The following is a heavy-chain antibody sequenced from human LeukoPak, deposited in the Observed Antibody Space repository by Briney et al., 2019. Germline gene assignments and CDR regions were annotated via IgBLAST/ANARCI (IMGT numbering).Heavy chain of an antibody. J-gene: IGHJ5*02. CDR2: IKQDGSEK. D-gene: IGHD3-10*01. V-gene: IGHV3-7*01. CDR1: GFTFSSYW. CDR3: ARDCDSGSYEGSWFDP. Sequence: PGGSLRLSCAASGFTFSSYWMSWVRQAPGKGLEWVANIKQDGSEKYYVDSVKGRFTISRDNAKNSLYPQMNSLRAEDTAVYYCARDCDSGSYEGSWFDPWAREPWSPSPQ.